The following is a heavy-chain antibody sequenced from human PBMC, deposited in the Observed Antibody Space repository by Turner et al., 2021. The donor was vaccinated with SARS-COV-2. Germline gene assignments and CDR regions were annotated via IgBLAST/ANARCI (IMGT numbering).Heavy chain of an antibody. Sequence: QVQLVGSGGGVVQPGRSLRLSCAASGFTFSNYGVHWVRQAPGKGLEWVAVISYDGSNKYYADAVKGRFTISRDNSKNTLYLQMNSLRAEDTAVYYCAKSGGMYCSGGNCYSSYFDYWGQGTLVTVSS. CDR1: GFTFSNYG. D-gene: IGHD2-15*01. J-gene: IGHJ4*02. CDR2: ISYDGSNK. V-gene: IGHV3-30*18. CDR3: AKSGGMYCSGGNCYSSYFDY.